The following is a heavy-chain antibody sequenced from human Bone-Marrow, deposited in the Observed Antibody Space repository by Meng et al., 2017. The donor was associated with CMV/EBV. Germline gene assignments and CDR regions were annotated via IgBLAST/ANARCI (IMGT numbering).Heavy chain of an antibody. J-gene: IGHJ4*02. Sequence: GESLKISCAASGFTVSSNYMSWVRQAPGKGLEWVSVIYSGGSSTYYADSVKGRFTISRDNSKNTLYLQMNSLRAEDTAVYYCAKDTIPLGAVAATLGYWGQGTLVTVSS. CDR1: GFTVSSNY. CDR3: AKDTIPLGAVAATLGY. CDR2: IYSGGSST. D-gene: IGHD6-19*01. V-gene: IGHV3-23*03.